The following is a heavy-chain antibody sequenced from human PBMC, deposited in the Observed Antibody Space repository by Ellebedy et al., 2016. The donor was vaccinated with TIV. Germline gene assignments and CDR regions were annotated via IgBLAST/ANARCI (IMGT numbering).Heavy chain of an antibody. J-gene: IGHJ4*02. CDR3: ARSVRLWFGELFEGLLDY. CDR1: GFTFSSYS. V-gene: IGHV3-48*02. Sequence: GESLKISCAASGFTFSSYSMNWVRQAPGKGLEWVSYISSSSSTIYYADSVKGRFTISRDNAKNSLYLQMNSLRDEDTAVYYCARSVRLWFGELFEGLLDYWGQGTLVTVSS. D-gene: IGHD3-10*01. CDR2: ISSSSSTI.